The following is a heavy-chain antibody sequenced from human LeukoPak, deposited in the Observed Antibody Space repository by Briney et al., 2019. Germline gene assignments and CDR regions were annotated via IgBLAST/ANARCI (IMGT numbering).Heavy chain of an antibody. CDR2: IHPDSSDK. Sequence: PGGSLRLSCEASGFTFRHSWLGWIRQTPVKGLEWVANIHPDSSDKFYVDSMEGRFTISRDNTKDSLYLQIDNARLDDTGLYYCTRLPRETAGDYWGQGVPVIVSS. CDR1: GFTFRHSW. CDR3: TRLPRETAGDY. V-gene: IGHV3-7*03. D-gene: IGHD1-14*01. J-gene: IGHJ4*02.